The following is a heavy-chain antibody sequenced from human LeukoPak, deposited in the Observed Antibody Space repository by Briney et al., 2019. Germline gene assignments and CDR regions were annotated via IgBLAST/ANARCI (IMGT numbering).Heavy chain of an antibody. CDR2: IIPIFGTA. CDR1: GGTFSSYA. V-gene: IGHV1-69*13. CDR3: ASSMGATSGLRRHDAFDI. D-gene: IGHD1-26*01. J-gene: IGHJ3*02. Sequence: SVKVSRKASGGTFSSYAISWVRQAPGQGLEWMGGIIPIFGTANYAQKFQGRVTITADESTSTAYMELSSLRSEDTAVYYCASSMGATSGLRRHDAFDIWGQGTMVTVSS.